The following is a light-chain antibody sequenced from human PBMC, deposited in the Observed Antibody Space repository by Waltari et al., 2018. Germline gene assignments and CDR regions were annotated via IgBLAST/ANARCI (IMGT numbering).Light chain of an antibody. J-gene: IGLJ1*01. Sequence: SYVLPHPPTVSVSPGQTARITCTGDGLARNFSFWYQQKPGQAPVLIIFQDRERPSAIPERFSGSSSGSTVTLTISGVRAEDEGDYYCQSMDSSGGDVFGGGTRVTVL. CDR2: QDR. CDR3: QSMDSSGGDV. CDR1: GLARNF. V-gene: IGLV3-25*03.